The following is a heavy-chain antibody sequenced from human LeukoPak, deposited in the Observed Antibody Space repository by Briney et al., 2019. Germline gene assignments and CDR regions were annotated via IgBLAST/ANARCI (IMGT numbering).Heavy chain of an antibody. CDR3: ARGRGADYGGNSGYFDY. V-gene: IGHV3-13*01. D-gene: IGHD4-23*01. CDR2: IGTAGDT. J-gene: IGHJ4*02. Sequence: PGGSLRLSCAASGFTFSSYDMHWVRQATGRGLEWVSGIGTAGDTYYPGSVKGRFTISRENAKNSLYLQMNSLRAEDTAVYYCARGRGADYGGNSGYFDYWGQGTLVTVSS. CDR1: GFTFSSYD.